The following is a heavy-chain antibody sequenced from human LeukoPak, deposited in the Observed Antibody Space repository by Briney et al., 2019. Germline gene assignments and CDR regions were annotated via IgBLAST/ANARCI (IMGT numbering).Heavy chain of an antibody. J-gene: IGHJ5*02. V-gene: IGHV1-69*13. Sequence: ASVKVSCKASGGTFSSYAISWVRQAPGQGLEWMGGINPIFGTANYAQKFQGRVTITADESTSTAYMELSSLRSEDTAVYYCARVPFDQQLVLHSNWFDPWGQGTLVTVSS. CDR2: INPIFGTA. CDR1: GGTFSSYA. CDR3: ARVPFDQQLVLHSNWFDP. D-gene: IGHD6-13*01.